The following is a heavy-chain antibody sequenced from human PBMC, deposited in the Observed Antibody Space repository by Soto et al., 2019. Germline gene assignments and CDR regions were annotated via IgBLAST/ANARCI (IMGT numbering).Heavy chain of an antibody. CDR2: IRSKANSYAT. CDR1: GFTFSGSA. CDR3: IRPHYDFSYYYGMDV. Sequence: PGGSLRLSCAASGFTFSGSAMHWVRQASGKGLEWVGRIRSKANSYATAYAASVKGRFTISGDDSKNTAYLQMNSLKTEDTAVYYCIRPHYDFSYYYGMDVWGQGTTVTVSS. D-gene: IGHD3-3*01. V-gene: IGHV3-73*01. J-gene: IGHJ6*02.